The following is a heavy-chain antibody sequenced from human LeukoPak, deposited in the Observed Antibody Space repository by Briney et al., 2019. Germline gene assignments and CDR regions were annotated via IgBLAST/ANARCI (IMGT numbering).Heavy chain of an antibody. CDR2: ISAYNGNT. CDR3: ASSIAAAGLGGFDP. J-gene: IGHJ5*02. D-gene: IGHD6-13*01. Sequence: ASVKVSCKASGYTFTSYGISWVRQAPGQGLEWMGWISAYNGNTNYAQKLQGRVTMTTDTSTSTAYMELRSLRSDDTAVYYCASSIAAAGLGGFDPWGQGTLVTVSS. CDR1: GYTFTSYG. V-gene: IGHV1-18*01.